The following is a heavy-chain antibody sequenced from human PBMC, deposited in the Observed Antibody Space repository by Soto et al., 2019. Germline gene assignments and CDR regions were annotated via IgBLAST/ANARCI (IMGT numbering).Heavy chain of an antibody. CDR2: ISYDGSNK. V-gene: IGHV3-30-3*01. CDR3: ARDREVSLIQWELRQYYYYYGMDV. D-gene: IGHD1-26*01. CDR1: GFTFSSYA. Sequence: GGSLRLSCAASGFTFSSYAMHWVRQAPGKGLEWVAVISYDGSNKYYADSVKGRFTISRDNSKNTLYLQMNSLRAEDTAVYYCARDREVSLIQWELRQYYYYYGMDVWGQGTTVTVSS. J-gene: IGHJ6*02.